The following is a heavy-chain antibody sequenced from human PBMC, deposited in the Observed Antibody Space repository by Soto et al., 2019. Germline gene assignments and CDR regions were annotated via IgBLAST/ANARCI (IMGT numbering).Heavy chain of an antibody. V-gene: IGHV3-23*01. D-gene: IGHD3-3*01. CDR2: ISGSGGST. CDR3: AKVYDFWSGTRGWFDP. Sequence: EVQLLESGGGLVQPGGSLRLSCAASGFTFSSYAMSWVRQAPGKGLEWVSAISGSGGSTYYADSVKGRFTISRDNSKNTLYLQMNSLRAEDTAVYYCAKVYDFWSGTRGWFDPWGQGTLVTVSS. CDR1: GFTFSSYA. J-gene: IGHJ5*02.